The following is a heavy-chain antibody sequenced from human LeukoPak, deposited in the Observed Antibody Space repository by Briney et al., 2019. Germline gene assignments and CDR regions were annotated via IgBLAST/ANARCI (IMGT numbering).Heavy chain of an antibody. D-gene: IGHD5-12*01. CDR3: AKDTVKVTTIRRVPHYMDV. Sequence: PGGSLRLSCAASGFSFSSYGMHWVRQASGKGLELVAFIRYDGNEKYYAGSVQGRFTVARDNSKNTLYLEMNGLRPEDTAVYYCAKDTVKVTTIRRVPHYMDVWGKGTTVTISS. J-gene: IGHJ6*03. CDR1: GFSFSSYG. V-gene: IGHV3-30*02. CDR2: IRYDGNEK.